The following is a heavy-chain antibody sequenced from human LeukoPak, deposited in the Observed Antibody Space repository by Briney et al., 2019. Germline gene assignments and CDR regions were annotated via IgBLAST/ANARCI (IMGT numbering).Heavy chain of an antibody. V-gene: IGHV3-7*01. CDR1: GFTFSSYW. CDR2: IKQDGSEK. D-gene: IGHD1-26*01. CDR3: ARDKIVGPTTLDY. J-gene: IGHJ4*02. Sequence: GGSLRLSCAASGFTFSSYWMSWVRQAPGKGLEWVANIKQDGSEKYYVDSVKGRFTISRDNAKNSLYLQMNSLRADDTAVYYCARDKIVGPTTLDYWGQGTLVTVSS.